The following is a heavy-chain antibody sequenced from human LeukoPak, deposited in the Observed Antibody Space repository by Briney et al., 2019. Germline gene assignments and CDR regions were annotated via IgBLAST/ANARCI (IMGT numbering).Heavy chain of an antibody. V-gene: IGHV3-11*01. CDR2: ITNRGSTI. J-gene: IGHJ4*02. D-gene: IGHD6-13*01. Sequence: GGSLRLSCAASGFSLSDYYMSWIRQAPGKGLEWVSYITNRGSTIYYADSVKGRFTISRDNSKNTLYLQMNSLRAEDTAVYYCAKHYRGAAAARPYFDYWGQGTLVTVSS. CDR3: AKHYRGAAAARPYFDY. CDR1: GFSLSDYY.